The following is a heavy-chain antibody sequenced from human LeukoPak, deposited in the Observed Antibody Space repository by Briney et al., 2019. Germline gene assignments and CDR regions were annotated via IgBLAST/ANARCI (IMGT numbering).Heavy chain of an antibody. CDR1: GYSISSGYY. CDR2: IYHSGIT. D-gene: IGHD6-13*01. Sequence: SETLCLTCAVSGYSISSGYYWGWIRQPPGKGLEGIGSIYHSGITYYNPSLKSRVTISVDTSKNQFSLKLSSVTAADTAVYYCARTTVNIAAAGTNYNWFDPWGQGTLVTVSS. CDR3: ARTTVNIAAAGTNYNWFDP. J-gene: IGHJ5*02. V-gene: IGHV4-38-2*01.